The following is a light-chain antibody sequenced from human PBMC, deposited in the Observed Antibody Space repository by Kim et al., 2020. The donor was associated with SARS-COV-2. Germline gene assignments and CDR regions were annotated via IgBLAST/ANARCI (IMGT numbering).Light chain of an antibody. V-gene: IGLV1-51*01. CDR3: GTWDTSLTALV. CDR1: SFNIGNNY. J-gene: IGLJ2*01. CDR2: DNN. Sequence: QKVTLPCSGSSFNIGNNYVSWYQQFPGTAPKLLIYDNNERPSGIPDRFSGSKSGTSATLGITGLQTGDEADYYCGTWDTSLTALVFGGGTPADRP.